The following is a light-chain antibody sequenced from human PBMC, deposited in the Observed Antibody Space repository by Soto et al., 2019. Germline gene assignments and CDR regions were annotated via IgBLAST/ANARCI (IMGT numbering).Light chain of an antibody. CDR2: KAS. CDR3: QQYNSYPYT. V-gene: IGKV1-5*03. Sequence: DIQMTQSPSTLSASVGDIVTITCRASQSISIWLAWYQQKPGKAPNLLIYKASSLESGVPSRFSGSGSGTEFTLTISSLQPDDFATYYCQQYNSYPYTFGQGTKLEIK. J-gene: IGKJ2*01. CDR1: QSISIW.